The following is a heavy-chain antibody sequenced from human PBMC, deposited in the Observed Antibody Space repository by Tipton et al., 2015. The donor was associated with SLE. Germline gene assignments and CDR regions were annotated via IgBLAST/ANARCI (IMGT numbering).Heavy chain of an antibody. CDR3: ATAAGLLDAFDI. Sequence: SLRLSCAASGFTFSSYAMHWVRQAPGKGLEWVAVISYDGSNKYYADSVKGRFTISRDNSKNTLYLQMNSLRAEDTAVYYCATAAGLLDAFDIWGQGTMVTVSS. V-gene: IGHV3-30*04. CDR1: GFTFSSYA. CDR2: ISYDGSNK. J-gene: IGHJ3*02. D-gene: IGHD6-13*01.